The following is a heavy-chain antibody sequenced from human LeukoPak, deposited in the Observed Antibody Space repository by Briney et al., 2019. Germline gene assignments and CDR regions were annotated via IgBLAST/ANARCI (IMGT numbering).Heavy chain of an antibody. CDR1: GFTFSSYG. V-gene: IGHV3-23*01. D-gene: IGHD3-22*01. Sequence: PGGSLRLSCAASGFTFSSYGMSWVRQAPGKGLEWVSAISGSGGSTYYADSVKGRFTISRDNAKNSLYLQMNSLRAEDTAVYYCARDFYDSSERPPYLYYYYYMDVWGKGTTVTVSS. CDR2: ISGSGGST. CDR3: ARDFYDSSERPPYLYYYYYMDV. J-gene: IGHJ6*03.